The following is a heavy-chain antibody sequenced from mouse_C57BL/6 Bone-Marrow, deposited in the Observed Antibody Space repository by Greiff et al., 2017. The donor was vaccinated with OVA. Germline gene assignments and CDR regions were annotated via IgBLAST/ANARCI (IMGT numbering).Heavy chain of an antibody. CDR1: GYTFTSYW. J-gene: IGHJ1*03. CDR3: AREGANWHWYFDV. CDR2: IDPSDSET. V-gene: IGHV1-52*01. Sequence: QVQLQQPGAELVRPGSSVKLSCKASGYTFTSYWMHWVKQRPIQGLEWIGNIDPSDSETHYNQKFKDKATLTVDKSSSTAYMQLSSLTSEDSAVYYCAREGANWHWYFDVWGTGTTVTVSS. D-gene: IGHD4-1*01.